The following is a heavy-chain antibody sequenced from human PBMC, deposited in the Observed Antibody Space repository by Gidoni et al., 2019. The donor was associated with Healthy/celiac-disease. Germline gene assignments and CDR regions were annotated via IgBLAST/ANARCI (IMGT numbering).Heavy chain of an antibody. J-gene: IGHJ4*02. D-gene: IGHD6-19*01. Sequence: QVLLVQSGAEVKKPGASVKVSCKASGYTFTSYDIHWVRQATGQGLEWMGWMNPNRGNTGYAQKFQGRVTMTRNTSISTAYMELSSLGSEDTAVYYCARVEAVAGRAVDYWGQGTLVTVSS. CDR1: GYTFTSYD. V-gene: IGHV1-8*01. CDR2: MNPNRGNT. CDR3: ARVEAVAGRAVDY.